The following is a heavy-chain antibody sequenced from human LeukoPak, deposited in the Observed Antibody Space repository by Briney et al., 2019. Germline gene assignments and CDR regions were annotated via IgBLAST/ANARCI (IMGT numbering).Heavy chain of an antibody. Sequence: SVTVSFKGSGGTFIHYAIRWLRQAPGQGLEWMGSIIPILGIANYAQKFQGRVTMTTDRYTSTAYMELRRVRSDDTAVDYCSSGLRRWDFDYWGQGTLVTVSS. D-gene: IGHD4-17*01. J-gene: IGHJ4*02. CDR1: GGTFIHYA. CDR3: SSGLRRWDFDY. CDR2: IIPILGIA. V-gene: IGHV1-69*04.